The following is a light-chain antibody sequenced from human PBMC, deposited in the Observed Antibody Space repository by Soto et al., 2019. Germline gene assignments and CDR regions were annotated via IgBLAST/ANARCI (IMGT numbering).Light chain of an antibody. J-gene: IGKJ5*01. V-gene: IGKV1-39*01. CDR2: AAS. Sequence: DIQMSQSPCTLSAFVGDRVTIACRASQTISSYLNWYQQKPGKAPKLLIYAASSLQSGVPSRFSGSGSGTDFTLTISSLQPEDFATYYCRQSYSTPPTFGQGTRLEIK. CDR3: RQSYSTPPT. CDR1: QTISSY.